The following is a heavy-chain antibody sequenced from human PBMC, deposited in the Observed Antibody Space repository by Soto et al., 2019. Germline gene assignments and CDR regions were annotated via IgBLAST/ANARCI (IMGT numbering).Heavy chain of an antibody. CDR2: INPNSGNI. J-gene: IGHJ4*02. Sequence: VKVSCKASGDTFTTYDINWVRQATGHGLEWMGWINPNSGNIGYAQRFQGRVTMTRDTAIRTAYMEVSSLRSDDTAVYYCARGRASGSYYLLDYWGQGTLVTVSS. D-gene: IGHD3-10*01. V-gene: IGHV1-8*01. CDR3: ARGRASGSYYLLDY. CDR1: GDTFTTYD.